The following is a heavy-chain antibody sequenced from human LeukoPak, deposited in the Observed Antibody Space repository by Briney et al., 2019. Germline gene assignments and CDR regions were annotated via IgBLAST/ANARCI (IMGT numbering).Heavy chain of an antibody. V-gene: IGHV4-59*01. J-gene: IGHJ4*02. Sequence: GLEWXXYIYYSGSTNYNPSLKSRVTISVDTSKNQFSLKLSSVTAADTAVYYCARSSLERRTFFDYWGQGTLVTVSS. CDR2: IYYSGST. D-gene: IGHD1-1*01. CDR3: ARSSLERRTFFDY.